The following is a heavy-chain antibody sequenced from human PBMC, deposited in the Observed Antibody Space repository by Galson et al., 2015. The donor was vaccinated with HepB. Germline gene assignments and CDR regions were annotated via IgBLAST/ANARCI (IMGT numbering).Heavy chain of an antibody. Sequence: SLRLSCAASGFTFSSYGMHWVRQAPGKGLEWVAVISYDGSNKYYADSVKGRFTISRDNSKNTLYLQMNSLRAEDTAVYYCAKDPSLYSSSFYDYMDVWGKGTTVTVSS. CDR1: GFTFSSYG. D-gene: IGHD6-6*01. V-gene: IGHV3-30*18. CDR3: AKDPSLYSSSFYDYMDV. CDR2: ISYDGSNK. J-gene: IGHJ6*03.